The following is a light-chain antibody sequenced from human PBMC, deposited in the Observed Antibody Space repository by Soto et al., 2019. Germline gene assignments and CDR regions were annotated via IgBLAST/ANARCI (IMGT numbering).Light chain of an antibody. CDR1: QDISNF. CDR3: QQSYSTPRT. CDR2: AAS. Sequence: DIQMTQSPISLSASIGDRVTVTCRASQDISNFLNWYQQKPGKALKLLIYAASNLQSGVPSRFSCSGSGTDFTLTLNNLQPEDFATYYCQQSYSTPRTFGQGTKMEIK. V-gene: IGKV1-39*01. J-gene: IGKJ1*01.